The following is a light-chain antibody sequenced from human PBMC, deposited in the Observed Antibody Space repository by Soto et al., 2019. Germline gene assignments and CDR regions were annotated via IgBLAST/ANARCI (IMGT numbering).Light chain of an antibody. Sequence: EIVMTQSPATLSVSPGERATLSCRASQSVSSNLAWYQRKPGQAPRLLIYGASTRATGIPARFSGSGSGTEFTLTISSLQSGDFAVYYCQQYNNWIPFGQGTRLEIK. J-gene: IGKJ5*01. V-gene: IGKV3-15*01. CDR3: QQYNNWIP. CDR2: GAS. CDR1: QSVSSN.